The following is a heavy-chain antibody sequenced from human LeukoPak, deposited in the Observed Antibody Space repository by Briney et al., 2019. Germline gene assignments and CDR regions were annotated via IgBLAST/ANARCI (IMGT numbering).Heavy chain of an antibody. CDR1: GFTFSSYS. V-gene: IGHV3-21*01. D-gene: IGHD5-18*01. CDR2: ISSSSSYI. Sequence: GGSLRLSCAASGFTFSSYSMNWVRQAPGKGLEWVSSISSSSSYIYYADSVKGRFTISRDNAKNSLYLQMNSLRAEDTAVYYCARDGPPIVDTAMVIEGNWFDPWGQGTLVTVSS. J-gene: IGHJ5*02. CDR3: ARDGPPIVDTAMVIEGNWFDP.